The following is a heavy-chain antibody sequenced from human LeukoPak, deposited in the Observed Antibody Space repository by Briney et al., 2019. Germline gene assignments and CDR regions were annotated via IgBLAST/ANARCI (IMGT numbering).Heavy chain of an antibody. CDR2: ISGSGGST. Sequence: GGSLRLSCAASGFTFSSYAMSWVRQAPGKGLEWVSAISGSGGSTYYADSVKGRVTISRDNSKNTLYLQTNSLRAEDTAVYYCAKDYITMIVVVTGGSFDYWGQGTLVTVSS. CDR1: GFTFSSYA. J-gene: IGHJ4*02. CDR3: AKDYITMIVVVTGGSFDY. V-gene: IGHV3-23*01. D-gene: IGHD3-22*01.